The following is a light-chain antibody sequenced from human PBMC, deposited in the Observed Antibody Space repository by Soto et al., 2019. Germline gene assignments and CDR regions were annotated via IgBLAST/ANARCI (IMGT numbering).Light chain of an antibody. Sequence: EIVLTQSPATLSLSPGERATLSCRASQSVSSYLAWYQQEPGQAPRLLIYDASNRATGIPARFSGSGFGTDFTLTITRLEPEDFAVYYCQQYGDSPQTFGPGTKVDI. CDR3: QQYGDSPQT. V-gene: IGKV3-11*01. J-gene: IGKJ1*01. CDR1: QSVSSY. CDR2: DAS.